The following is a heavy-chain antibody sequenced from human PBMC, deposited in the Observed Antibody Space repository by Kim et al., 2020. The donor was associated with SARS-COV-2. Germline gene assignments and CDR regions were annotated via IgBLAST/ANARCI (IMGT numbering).Heavy chain of an antibody. J-gene: IGHJ3*01. CDR2: VKWDGSST. V-gene: IGHV3-20*01. CDR3: SSSFKLVQGPQDGFDF. Sequence: GGSLRLSCAASGFTFAEYTMSWVRQAPGKGLEWVAGVKWDGSSTTYAESVKGRFTISRDNAKNSLYLQVNSLRADDTALYHCSSSFKLVQGPQDGFDFWGQGTMVTVTS. CDR1: GFTFAEYT. D-gene: IGHD3-10*01.